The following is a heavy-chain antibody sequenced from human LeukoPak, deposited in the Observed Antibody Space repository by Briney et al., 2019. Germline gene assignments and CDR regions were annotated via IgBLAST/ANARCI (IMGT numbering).Heavy chain of an antibody. D-gene: IGHD3-10*01. V-gene: IGHV1-2*06. J-gene: IGHJ4*02. CDR2: INPKSGGT. CDR3: ARGPDGDY. Sequence: ASVKVSCKASGYTFTDYYMHWVRQAPGQGLEWMGRINPKSGGTNYAQKFQGRVTMTRDTSISTAYMELIRLRSDDTAVYHCARGPDGDYWGQGTLVTVSS. CDR1: GYTFTDYY.